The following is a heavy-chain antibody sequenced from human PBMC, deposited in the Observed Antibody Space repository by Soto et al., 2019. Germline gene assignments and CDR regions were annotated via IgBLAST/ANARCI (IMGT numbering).Heavy chain of an antibody. J-gene: IGHJ4*02. CDR1: GGTFSSYA. CDR3: ARVGDYYGSGSYSPYYFDY. V-gene: IGHV1-69*06. D-gene: IGHD3-10*01. Sequence: QVQLVQSGAEVKKPGSSVKVSCKASGGTFSSYAISWVRQAPGQGLEWMGGIIPIFGTANYAQKFQGRVTITADKSTSTAYRELSSLRSEDTAVYYCARVGDYYGSGSYSPYYFDYWGQGTLVTVSS. CDR2: IIPIFGTA.